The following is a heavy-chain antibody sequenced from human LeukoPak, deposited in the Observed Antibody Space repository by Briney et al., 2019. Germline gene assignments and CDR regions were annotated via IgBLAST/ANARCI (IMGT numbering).Heavy chain of an antibody. D-gene: IGHD3-10*01. J-gene: IGHJ4*02. V-gene: IGHV4-39*01. CDR1: GGSISSSSYY. CDR2: IYYSGST. Sequence: SETLSLTCTVSGGSISSSSYYWGWLRQPPGKGLEWIGSIYYSGSTYYNPSLKSRVTISVDTSKNQFSLKLSSVTAADTAVYYCARVIRWFGELSVDYWGQGTLVTVSS. CDR3: ARVIRWFGELSVDY.